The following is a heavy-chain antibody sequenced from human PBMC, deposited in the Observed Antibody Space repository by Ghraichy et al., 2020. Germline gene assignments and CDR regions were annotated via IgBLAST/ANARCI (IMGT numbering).Heavy chain of an antibody. V-gene: IGHV3-7*01. D-gene: IGHD3-22*01. Sequence: GGSLRLSCAASGFTFSSYWMSWVRQAPGKGLEWVANIKQDGSEKYYVDSVKGRFTISRDNAKNSLYLQMNSLRAEDTAVYYCARVGGAYYYDSSGYYSYYYYYYGMDVWGQGTTVTVSS. CDR1: GFTFSSYW. J-gene: IGHJ6*02. CDR3: ARVGGAYYYDSSGYYSYYYYYYGMDV. CDR2: IKQDGSEK.